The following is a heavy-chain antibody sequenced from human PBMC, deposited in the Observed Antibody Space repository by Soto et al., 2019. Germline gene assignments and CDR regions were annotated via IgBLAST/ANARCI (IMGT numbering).Heavy chain of an antibody. J-gene: IGHJ6*02. V-gene: IGHV3-23*01. D-gene: IGHD3-10*01. Sequence: EVQLLESGGGLVQPGGSLRLSCAASGFTFSSYAMCWVRQAPGKGLEWVSGISGSGASTNEADSVKGRFTVSRDNSKNTLSLQMNSLRAEDTAVYYCARRGGGTMYSCYGVDVWGQGTTVTVSS. CDR1: GFTFSSYA. CDR3: ARRGGGTMYSCYGVDV. CDR2: ISGSGAST.